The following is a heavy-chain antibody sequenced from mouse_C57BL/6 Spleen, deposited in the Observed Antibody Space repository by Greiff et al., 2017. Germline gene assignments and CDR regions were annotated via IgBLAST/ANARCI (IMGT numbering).Heavy chain of an antibody. D-gene: IGHD1-1*01. Sequence: VQLQQSGPELVKPGASVKISCKASGYTFTDYYMNWVKQSHGKSLEWIGDINPNNGGTSYNQKFKGKATLTVDKSSSTAYMELRSLTSEDSAVYYCARGEFDYYGSSYYAMDYWGQGTSVTVSS. J-gene: IGHJ4*01. CDR2: INPNNGGT. V-gene: IGHV1-26*01. CDR3: ARGEFDYYGSSYYAMDY. CDR1: GYTFTDYY.